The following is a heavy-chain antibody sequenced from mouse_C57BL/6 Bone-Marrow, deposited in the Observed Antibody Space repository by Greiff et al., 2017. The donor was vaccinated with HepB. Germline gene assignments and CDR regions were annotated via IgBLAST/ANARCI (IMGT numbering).Heavy chain of an antibody. Sequence: VQLQQPGAELVKPGASVKLSCKASGYTFTSYWMHWVKQRPGQGLEWIGMIHPNSGSTNYNEKFKSKATLTVDKSSSTAYMQLSSLTSKDSAVYYCSDGTYFDVWGTGTTVTVSS. CDR3: SDGTYFDV. CDR2: IHPNSGST. CDR1: GYTFTSYW. D-gene: IGHD3-3*01. V-gene: IGHV1-64*01. J-gene: IGHJ1*03.